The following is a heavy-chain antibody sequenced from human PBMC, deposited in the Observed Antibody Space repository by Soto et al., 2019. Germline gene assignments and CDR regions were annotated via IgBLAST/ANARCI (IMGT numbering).Heavy chain of an antibody. CDR2: INPSGGSP. D-gene: IGHD2-8*02. CDR3: ARSRAPGASDAFDI. V-gene: IGHV1-46*01. CDR1: GYTFTRHY. Sequence: ASVKGSFKAAGYTFTRHYRYWVRQAPGEGLQWMGFINPSGGSPVYPQKFQGTVTMTSDTSTTTVYMELSSLRSEDTGVYYCARSRAPGASDAFDIWGEGTMVTVSS. J-gene: IGHJ3*02.